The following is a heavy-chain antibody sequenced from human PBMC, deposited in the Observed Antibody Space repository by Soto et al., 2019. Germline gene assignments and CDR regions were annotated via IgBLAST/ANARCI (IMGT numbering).Heavy chain of an antibody. CDR2: VSAYNGNT. D-gene: IGHD6-19*01. CDR1: GYTFISYG. V-gene: IGHV1-18*01. Sequence: QVQLVQSGDEVKKPGASVKVSCKASGYTFISYGISWVRQAPGQGLEWMGWVSAYNGNTNYAQKFHGRVAMTTDTATPTTYMELRSLRSDDTAGYECVTDLGGKAVTVGYSVDYWGQGTLVTVSS. CDR3: VTDLGGKAVTVGYSVDY. J-gene: IGHJ4*02.